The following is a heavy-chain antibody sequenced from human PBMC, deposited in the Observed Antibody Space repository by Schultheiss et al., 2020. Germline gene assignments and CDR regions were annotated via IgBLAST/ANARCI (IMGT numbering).Heavy chain of an antibody. CDR2: ISSSSSYI. Sequence: GRSLRLSCAASGFTFSSYSMNWVRQAPGKGLEWVSSISSSSSYIYYADSVKGRFTISRDNAKNSLYLQMNSLRAEDTAVYYCARDYWVGGNYEVGYYYYYMDVGGKGTTVTGSS. J-gene: IGHJ6*03. CDR3: ARDYWVGGNYEVGYYYYYMDV. D-gene: IGHD1-7*01. V-gene: IGHV3-21*01. CDR1: GFTFSSYS.